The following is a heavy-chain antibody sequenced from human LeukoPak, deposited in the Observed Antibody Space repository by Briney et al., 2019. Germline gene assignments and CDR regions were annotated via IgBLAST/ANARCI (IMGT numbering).Heavy chain of an antibody. J-gene: IGHJ3*02. CDR1: GFSFSSYS. Sequence: GGSMRLSCAASGFSFSSYSMNWVRQAPGKGLEWVSSISSSSSYIYYADSVKGRFTISRDNAKNSLYLQMNSLRAEDTAVYYCARDLLPDDAFDIWGQGTMVTVSS. V-gene: IGHV3-21*01. CDR3: ARDLLPDDAFDI. CDR2: ISSSSSYI.